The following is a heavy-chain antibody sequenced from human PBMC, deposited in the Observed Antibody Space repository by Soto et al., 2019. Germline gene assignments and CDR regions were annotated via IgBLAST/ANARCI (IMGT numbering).Heavy chain of an antibody. V-gene: IGHV1-69*02. J-gene: IGHJ6*02. CDR3: AQMWFGELWHGMDV. CDR1: GGDFLSYT. Sequence: QLVQSGAEVKRPGSSVKVSCKASGGDFLSYTISWVRQVPGQGPEWMGTIIPILDVAKNAQKFQGRVAISADKATSTVYMELRSLRSDDTAVYYCAQMWFGELWHGMDVWGQGTTITFSS. D-gene: IGHD3-10*01. CDR2: IIPILDVA.